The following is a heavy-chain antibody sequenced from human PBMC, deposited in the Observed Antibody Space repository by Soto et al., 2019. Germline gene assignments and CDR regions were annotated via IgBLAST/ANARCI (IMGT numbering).Heavy chain of an antibody. J-gene: IGHJ3*02. D-gene: IGHD2-15*01. CDR3: ATQRIYCSGGSCLPRSAFGI. V-gene: IGHV3-21*01. CDR2: ISSSSSYI. Sequence: GGSLRLSCAASGFTFSSYSMNWVRQARGKGLEWVSSISSSSSYIYYADSVKGRFTISRDNAKNSLYLQMNSLRAEDTAVYYCATQRIYCSGGSCLPRSAFGIWGQGTMVTVSS. CDR1: GFTFSSYS.